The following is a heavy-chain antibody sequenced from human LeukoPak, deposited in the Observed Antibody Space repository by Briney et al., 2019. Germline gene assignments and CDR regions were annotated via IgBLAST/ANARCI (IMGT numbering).Heavy chain of an antibody. CDR1: GFTFRSYW. CDR3: ARVASGTLWFGELGFDP. CDR2: INSDGSST. D-gene: IGHD3-10*01. V-gene: IGHV3-74*01. Sequence: GGSLRLSCAASGFTFRSYWMHWVRQAPGKGLVWVSRINSDGSSTSYADSVKGRFTISRDNAKNTLYLQMNSLRAEDTAVYYCARVASGTLWFGELGFDPWGQGTLVTVSS. J-gene: IGHJ5*02.